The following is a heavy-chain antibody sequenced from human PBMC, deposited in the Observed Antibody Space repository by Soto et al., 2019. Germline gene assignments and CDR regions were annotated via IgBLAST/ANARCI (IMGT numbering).Heavy chain of an antibody. CDR1: GGSISSSSYY. D-gene: IGHD2-15*01. V-gene: IGHV4-39*01. Sequence: PSETLSLTCTVSGGSISSSSYYWGWIRHPPGNGLEWIGSIYYSGSTYYNPSLKSRVTISVDTSKNQFSLKLSSVTAADTAVYYCARRPSGCRGGSCYSEYYGMDVWGQGPTVPVSS. CDR3: ARRPSGCRGGSCYSEYYGMDV. J-gene: IGHJ6*02. CDR2: IYYSGST.